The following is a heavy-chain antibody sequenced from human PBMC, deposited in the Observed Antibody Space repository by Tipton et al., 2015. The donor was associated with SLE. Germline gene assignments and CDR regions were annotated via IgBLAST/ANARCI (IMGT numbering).Heavy chain of an antibody. J-gene: IGHJ5*02. CDR1: GGSISTGGYY. V-gene: IGHV4-31*03. Sequence: TLSLTCTVSGGSISTGGYYWSWIRQHPGKGLEWIGYIYHSGNTYYNPSLKSRVTISVDTSKNQFSLKLSSVTAADTAVYYCARHYPLIVWNDGFDPWGQGTLVTVSS. D-gene: IGHD1-1*01. CDR3: ARHYPLIVWNDGFDP. CDR2: IYHSGNT.